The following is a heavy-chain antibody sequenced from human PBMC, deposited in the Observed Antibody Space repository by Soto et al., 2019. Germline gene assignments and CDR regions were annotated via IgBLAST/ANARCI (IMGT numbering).Heavy chain of an antibody. V-gene: IGHV4-34*02. Sequence: QVHLQQWGAGLLKPSETLSLTCAVYGGSVNGYYWNWIRQPPGKGLEWIGEINHTGGTHYNPSLKRRVTMSVATSKKQFSPRLSSVTAADKAIYYCATRITVVGLLIPPFDPWGQGTQVTVSS. J-gene: IGHJ5*02. CDR2: INHTGGT. D-gene: IGHD3-3*01. CDR3: ATRITVVGLLIPPFDP. CDR1: GGSVNGYY.